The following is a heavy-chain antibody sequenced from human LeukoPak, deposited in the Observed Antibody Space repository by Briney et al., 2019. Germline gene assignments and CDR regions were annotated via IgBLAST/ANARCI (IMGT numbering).Heavy chain of an antibody. CDR1: GYSISSGYY. D-gene: IGHD2-2*02. CDR2: IYHSGST. V-gene: IGHV4-38-2*02. CDR3: AREEGCYTSVCWFDP. Sequence: SETLSLTCAVSGYSISSGYYWGWIRQPPGKGLEWIGSIYHSGSTYYNPSLKSRVTISVDTSKNQFSLKLSSVAAADTAVYYCAREEGCYTSVCWFDPWGQGTLVTVSS. J-gene: IGHJ5*02.